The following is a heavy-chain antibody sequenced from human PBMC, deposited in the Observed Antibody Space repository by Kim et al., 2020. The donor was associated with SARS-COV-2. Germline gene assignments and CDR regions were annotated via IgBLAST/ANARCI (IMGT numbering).Heavy chain of an antibody. V-gene: IGHV3-15*01. CDR2: IKSKTDGGTT. Sequence: GGSLRLSCAASGFTFSNAWMSWVRQAPGKGLEWVGRIKSKTDGGTTDYAAPVKGRFTISRDDSKNTLYLQMNSLKTEDTAVYYCTTGSKNIYDYVWGSYLHDAFDIWGQGTMVTVSS. CDR1: GFTFSNAW. J-gene: IGHJ3*02. D-gene: IGHD3-16*02. CDR3: TTGSKNIYDYVWGSYLHDAFDI.